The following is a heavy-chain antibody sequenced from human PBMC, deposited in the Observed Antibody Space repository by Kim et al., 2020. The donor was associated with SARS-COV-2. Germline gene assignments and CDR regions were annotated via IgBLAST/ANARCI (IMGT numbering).Heavy chain of an antibody. V-gene: IGHV3-23*01. Sequence: GGSLRLSCAASGFTFSSYAMRWVRQAPGKGLEWVSSISGGAVTTYYADSVKGRFTISRDNSKNTLSLQMNSLRAEDTAVYYCAKWTTSTTYSATNYWGQGT. CDR2: ISGGAVTT. J-gene: IGHJ4*02. D-gene: IGHD2-2*01. CDR3: AKWTTSTTYSATNY. CDR1: GFTFSSYA.